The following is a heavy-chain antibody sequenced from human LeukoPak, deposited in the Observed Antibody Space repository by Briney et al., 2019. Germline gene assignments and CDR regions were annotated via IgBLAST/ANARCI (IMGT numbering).Heavy chain of an antibody. V-gene: IGHV3-21*01. CDR2: ISTSSSYI. D-gene: IGHD5-24*01. J-gene: IGHJ4*02. CDR1: GFTFSSYS. Sequence: GGSLRLSCAASGFTFSSYSMNWVRQAPGNGLEWVSCISTSSSYIYYADSVKGRFTISRDNAKNPLYLQMNSLRAEDTAVYYCARVGEKAFHLWPEIDYWGQGTLVTVSS. CDR3: ARVGEKAFHLWPEIDY.